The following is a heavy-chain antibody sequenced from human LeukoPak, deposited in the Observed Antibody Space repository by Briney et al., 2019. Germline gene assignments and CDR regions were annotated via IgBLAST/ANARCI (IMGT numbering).Heavy chain of an antibody. V-gene: IGHV4-38-2*02. D-gene: IGHD6-19*01. CDR1: GCSISSGYY. CDR2: IYHSGST. CDR3: ARYSSGWYSWFDP. Sequence: KPSETLSLTCTVSGCSISSGYYWGWIRQPPGKGLEWIGSIYHSGSTYYNPSLKSRVTISVDTSKNQFSLKLSSVTAADTAVYYCARYSSGWYSWFDPWGQGTLVTVSS. J-gene: IGHJ5*02.